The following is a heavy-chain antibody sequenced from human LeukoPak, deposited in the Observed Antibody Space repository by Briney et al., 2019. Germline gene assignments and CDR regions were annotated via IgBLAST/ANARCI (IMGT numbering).Heavy chain of an antibody. CDR3: ARAREPGIAVAGTFDY. D-gene: IGHD6-19*01. J-gene: IGHJ4*02. CDR2: INPNSGGT. Sequence: ASVKVSCKASGYTFTGYCMHWVRQAPGQGLEWMGRINPNSGGTNYAQKFQGRVTMTRDTSISTAYMELSRLRSDDTAVYYCARAREPGIAVAGTFDYWGQGTLVTVSS. V-gene: IGHV1-2*06. CDR1: GYTFTGYC.